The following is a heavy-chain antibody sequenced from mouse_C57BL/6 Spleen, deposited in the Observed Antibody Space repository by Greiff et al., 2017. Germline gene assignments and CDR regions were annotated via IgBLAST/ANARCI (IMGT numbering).Heavy chain of an antibody. D-gene: IGHD4-1*01. V-gene: IGHV1-15*01. Sequence: VQLQQSGAELVRPGASVTLSCKASGYTFTDYEMHWVKQTPVHGLEWIGAIDPETGGTAYNQKFKGKAILTADKSSSTAYMELRSLTSEDSAVYYCTRDPKLGRAWFAYWGQGTLVTVSA. CDR3: TRDPKLGRAWFAY. CDR1: GYTFTDYE. J-gene: IGHJ3*01. CDR2: IDPETGGT.